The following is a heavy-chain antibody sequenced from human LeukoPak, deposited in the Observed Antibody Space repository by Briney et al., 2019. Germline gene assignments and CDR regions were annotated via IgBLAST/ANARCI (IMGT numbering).Heavy chain of an antibody. CDR2: IIPIFGTA. D-gene: IGHD3-10*01. CDR1: GGTFSSYA. CDR3: ASQVRGVLYYYYYGMDV. J-gene: IGHJ6*04. Sequence: SVKVSCKASGGTFSSYAISWVRQAPEQGLEWMGGIIPIFGTANYAQKFQGRVTITADKSTSTAYMELSSLRSEDTAVYYCASQVRGVLYYYYYGMDVWGKGTTVTVSS. V-gene: IGHV1-69*06.